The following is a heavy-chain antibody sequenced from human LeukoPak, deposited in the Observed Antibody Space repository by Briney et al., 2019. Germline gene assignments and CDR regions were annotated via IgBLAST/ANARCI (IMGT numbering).Heavy chain of an antibody. Sequence: PGGSLRLSCAASGFTFSNYAMSWVRRAPGKGLEWVSAISGSGGSTYYADSVKGRFTISRDNSKNTLYLQMNSLRAEDTAVYYCATRYSSSWSYDAFDIWGQGTMVTDSS. D-gene: IGHD6-13*01. J-gene: IGHJ3*02. CDR3: ATRYSSSWSYDAFDI. CDR2: ISGSGGST. V-gene: IGHV3-23*01. CDR1: GFTFSNYA.